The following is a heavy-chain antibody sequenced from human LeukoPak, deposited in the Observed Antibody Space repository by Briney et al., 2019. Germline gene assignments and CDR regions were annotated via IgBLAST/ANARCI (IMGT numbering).Heavy chain of an antibody. D-gene: IGHD4-23*01. V-gene: IGHV3-9*01. CDR1: GFTFGDYA. Sequence: PGGSLRLSCAASGFTFGDYAMHWVRQAPGKGLEWVSGISWNSGSIGYADSVKGRFTISRDNAKNTLYLQMNSLRVEDTAVYYCARGRPHGNDYWGQGTLVTVSS. CDR3: ARGRPHGNDY. CDR2: ISWNSGSI. J-gene: IGHJ4*02.